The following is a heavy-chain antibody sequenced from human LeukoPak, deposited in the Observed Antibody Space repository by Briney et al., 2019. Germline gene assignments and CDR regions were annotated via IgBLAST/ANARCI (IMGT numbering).Heavy chain of an antibody. J-gene: IGHJ5*02. CDR1: GGSISSYY. Sequence: SETPSLTCTVSGGSISSYYWSWIRQPAGKGLEWIGRIYTSGSTNYNPSLKSLVTMSVDTSKNQFSLKLSSVTAADTAVYYCAAAGREGEDLEVEPLGIPFAGGFNPWAREPWSPSPQ. D-gene: IGHD2-2*01. CDR2: IYTSGST. V-gene: IGHV4-4*07. CDR3: AAAGREGEDLEVEPLGIPFAGGFNP.